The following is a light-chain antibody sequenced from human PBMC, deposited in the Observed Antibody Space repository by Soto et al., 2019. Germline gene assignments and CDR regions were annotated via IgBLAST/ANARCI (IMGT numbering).Light chain of an antibody. J-gene: IGLJ1*01. V-gene: IGLV1-40*01. CDR1: SSNIGAGYD. Sequence: QAVVTQPPSVSGAPGQRVTISCTGSSSNIGAGYDVHWYQQHPGTVPKLLIYGNSNRPSGVPDRISGSKSGTSASLAITGLQAEDEADYYCQSYDSSLSGCVFGTGTKLTVL. CDR2: GNS. CDR3: QSYDSSLSGCV.